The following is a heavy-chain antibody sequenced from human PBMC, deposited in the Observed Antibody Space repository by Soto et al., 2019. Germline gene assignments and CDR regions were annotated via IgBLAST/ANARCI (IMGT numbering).Heavy chain of an antibody. CDR3: AKKLGSDPFGSYGLDV. J-gene: IGHJ6*02. V-gene: IGHV1-69*01. CDR1: GGNFITFA. D-gene: IGHD7-27*01. CDR2: IIPISSTT. Sequence: QVELVQSGAEVKKPGSSVKVSCKASGGNFITFAISWVRQAPGQGLEWMGEIIPISSTTKSAHKFQDRVRISADGASSPVHMERRSLKSEDTAIYFCAKKLGSDPFGSYGLDVWVQGTTVTVSS.